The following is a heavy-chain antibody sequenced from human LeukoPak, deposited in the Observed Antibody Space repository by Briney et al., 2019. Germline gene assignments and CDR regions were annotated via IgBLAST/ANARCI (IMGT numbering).Heavy chain of an antibody. CDR3: ASGYDLPY. V-gene: IGHV3-48*03. CDR1: TFTFSSYE. J-gene: IGHJ4*02. Sequence: GGSLRLSCAASTFTFSSYEMNWVRQASGKGLEWISYISRSGSTIYYADSVKGRFTISRDNAKNSLYLQMNSLRAEDTAVFYCASGYDLPYLGQGTLVTVSS. CDR2: ISRSGSTI. D-gene: IGHD5-12*01.